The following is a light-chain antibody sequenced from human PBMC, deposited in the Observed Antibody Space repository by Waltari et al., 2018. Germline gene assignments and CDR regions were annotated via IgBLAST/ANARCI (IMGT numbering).Light chain of an antibody. CDR1: QSLLYTCYDY. J-gene: IGKJ2*01. V-gene: IGKV2-28*01. CDR3: MQGRQPGYT. Sequence: ILVTQSPPSLPVTPGSPASISRRSSQSLLYTCYDYLSWYVQTPGQVPQLLSSLGSSRASGVPERFSGSVSGTDFTLRISRVAAGDVGLYYCMQGRQPGYTFGQGTRLEIK. CDR2: LGS.